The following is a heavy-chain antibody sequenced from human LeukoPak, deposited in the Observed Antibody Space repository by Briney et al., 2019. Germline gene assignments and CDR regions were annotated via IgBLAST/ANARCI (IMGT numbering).Heavy chain of an antibody. J-gene: IGHJ6*03. D-gene: IGHD5-18*01. V-gene: IGHV3-73*01. Sequence: PGGSLRLSCAASGFTFSGSAMYWVRDASGKGVEWVGRIRSKANTYATEYAASVKGRFTVSIDGSKNMAYLKMNDLKTEDRAVYYCTQGIQAHKDYYMDVWGKGTTVTISS. CDR2: IRSKANTYAT. CDR1: GFTFSGSA. CDR3: TQGIQAHKDYYMDV.